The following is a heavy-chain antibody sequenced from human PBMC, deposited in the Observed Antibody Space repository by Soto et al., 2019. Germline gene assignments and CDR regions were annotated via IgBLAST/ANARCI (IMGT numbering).Heavy chain of an antibody. CDR1: GGSISRRKW. D-gene: IGHD3-10*01. CDR3: ATRFDGLGSYEY. V-gene: IGHV4-4*02. J-gene: IGHJ4*02. CDR2: IYHSGST. Sequence: SETLSLTCAVSGGSISRRKWWTWVRQPPGKGLEWIGEIYHSGSTNYIPSLKSRVTISVDKSKNQFSLELTSVTAADTAVYYCATRFDGLGSYEYWGQGTLVTVSS.